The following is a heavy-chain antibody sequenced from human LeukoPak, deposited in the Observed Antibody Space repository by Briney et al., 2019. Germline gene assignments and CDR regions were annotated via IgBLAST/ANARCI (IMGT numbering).Heavy chain of an antibody. V-gene: IGHV3-9*01. J-gene: IGHJ5*02. CDR3: ARGVDLSVRGVIENWFDP. Sequence: PGGSLRLSCAASGFTFDDYAMHWVRQAPGKGLEWVSGISWNSGSIGYADSVKGRFTISRDNAKNSLYLQMNSLRAEDTAVYYCARGVDLSVRGVIENWFDPWGQGTLVTVSS. CDR2: ISWNSGSI. CDR1: GFTFDDYA. D-gene: IGHD3-10*01.